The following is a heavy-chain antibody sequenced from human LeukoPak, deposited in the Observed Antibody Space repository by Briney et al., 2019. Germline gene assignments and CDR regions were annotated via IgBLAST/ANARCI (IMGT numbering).Heavy chain of an antibody. Sequence: PGGSLRLSCAASGFTFSSYGMHWVRQAPGKGLEWVAVISYDGSNKYYADSVKGRFTISRDNSKNTLYLQMNSLRAEDTAVYYCAKAGSSRWYKSPFDYWGQGTLVTVSS. J-gene: IGHJ4*02. CDR3: AKAGSSRWYKSPFDY. D-gene: IGHD6-19*01. V-gene: IGHV3-30*18. CDR1: GFTFSSYG. CDR2: ISYDGSNK.